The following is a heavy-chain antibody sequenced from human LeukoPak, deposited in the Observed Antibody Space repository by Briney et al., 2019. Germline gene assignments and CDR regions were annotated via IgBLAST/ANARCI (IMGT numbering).Heavy chain of an antibody. CDR3: AKSPVSSCRGSFCYPFDY. D-gene: IGHD2-15*01. J-gene: IGHJ4*02. Sequence: GGSLRLSCAASGFIFSSYSMNWVRQAPGKGLEWVSAISGSDDGTYYADSVKGRFTISRDNSRNTLYLQMNTLRAEDTAVYFCAKSPVSSCRGSFCYPFDYWGQGNLVTVSS. CDR2: ISGSDDGT. CDR1: GFIFSSYS. V-gene: IGHV3-23*01.